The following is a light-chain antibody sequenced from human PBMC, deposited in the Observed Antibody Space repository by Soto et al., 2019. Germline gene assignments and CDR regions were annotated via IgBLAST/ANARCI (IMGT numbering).Light chain of an antibody. CDR3: QQYETFSGT. J-gene: IGKJ1*01. V-gene: IGKV1-5*01. Sequence: DIQMTQSPSNLAASVGDTVTVTCRASQSVSGWLAWYQQKPGEAPKLLIYDASALPRGVPARFSGSGSGTKFTLTIASLQPDDFATYYCQQYETFSGTFGPGTKVDIK. CDR1: QSVSGW. CDR2: DAS.